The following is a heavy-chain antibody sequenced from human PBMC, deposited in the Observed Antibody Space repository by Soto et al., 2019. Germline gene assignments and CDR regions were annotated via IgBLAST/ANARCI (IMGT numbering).Heavy chain of an antibody. CDR2: ISYDGSNK. V-gene: IGHV3-30*18. J-gene: IGHJ4*02. Sequence: VQLLESGGGLVQPGGSLRLSCAASGFTFSSYGMHWVRQAPGKGLEWVAVISYDGSNKYYADSVKGRFTISRDNSKNTLYLQMNSLRAEDTAVYYCAKPKLYGDYVAFAFDYWGQGTLVTVSS. CDR3: AKPKLYGDYVAFAFDY. D-gene: IGHD4-17*01. CDR1: GFTFSSYG.